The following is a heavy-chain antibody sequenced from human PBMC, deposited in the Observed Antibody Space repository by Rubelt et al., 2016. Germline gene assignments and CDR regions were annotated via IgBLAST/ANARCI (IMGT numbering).Heavy chain of an antibody. CDR3: ARDNTIGRFDP. J-gene: IGHJ5*02. CDR1: GFTFSSYW. V-gene: IGHV3-74*02. D-gene: IGHD1-1*01. Sequence: EVQLVESGGSLVQPGGSLRLSCAASGFTFSSYWMHWVRQAPGKGLVWVSRINSDGSSTSYADSVKGRFTISRDNAKNTLYLQMNRLRAVDTAVYYCARDNTIGRFDPWGQGTLVTVSS. CDR2: INSDGSST.